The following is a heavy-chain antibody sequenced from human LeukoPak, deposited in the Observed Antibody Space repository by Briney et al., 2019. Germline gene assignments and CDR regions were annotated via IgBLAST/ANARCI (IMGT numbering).Heavy chain of an antibody. Sequence: SETLSLTCTVSGGSISSYYWSWIRQPPGKGLEWIGYIYTSGSTNYNPSLKSRVTISVDTSKNQFSLKLSSVTAADTAVYYCARVYLAYCGGDCYSGWFDPWGQGTLVTVSS. CDR2: IYTSGST. CDR1: GGSISSYY. D-gene: IGHD2-21*02. V-gene: IGHV4-4*09. J-gene: IGHJ5*02. CDR3: ARVYLAYCGGDCYSGWFDP.